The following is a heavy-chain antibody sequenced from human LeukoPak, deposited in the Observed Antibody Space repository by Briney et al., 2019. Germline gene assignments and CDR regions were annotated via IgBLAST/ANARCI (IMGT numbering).Heavy chain of an antibody. J-gene: IGHJ6*03. Sequence: SETLSLTCTVPGGSISSYYWSWIRQPPGKGLEWIGYIYTSGSTNYNPSLKSRVTISVDTSKNQFSLKLSSVTAADTAVYYCARHVIADYYYYYMDVWGKGTTVTVSS. CDR2: IYTSGST. CDR3: ARHVIADYYYYYMDV. V-gene: IGHV4-4*09. D-gene: IGHD2/OR15-2a*01. CDR1: GGSISSYY.